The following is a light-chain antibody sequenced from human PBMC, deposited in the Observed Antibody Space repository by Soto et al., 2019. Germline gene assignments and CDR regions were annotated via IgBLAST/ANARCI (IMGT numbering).Light chain of an antibody. CDR3: CSYTTSSTYV. Sequence: QSALTQPASVSVSPGQSIAISCTGTSSDVGGYNYVSWYQQHPGKAPKLMIYDVNNRPSGVSNRFSGSKSGNTASLTISGLQAEDEADYYCCSYTTSSTYVFGTGTKVTVL. CDR2: DVN. V-gene: IGLV2-14*03. J-gene: IGLJ1*01. CDR1: SSDVGGYNY.